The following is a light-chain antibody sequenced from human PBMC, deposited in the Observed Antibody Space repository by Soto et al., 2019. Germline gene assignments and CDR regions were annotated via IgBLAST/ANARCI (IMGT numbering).Light chain of an antibody. CDR2: GAS. CDR3: QQYDNWPYT. J-gene: IGKJ2*01. Sequence: EIVMTHSPATLSVSPGERATLSCRASQSVSNNLAWYQQKPCQAPRLLIYGASTRATAIPARFSGSGSGTEFTLTISSLQSEDFAVYFCQQYDNWPYTFGQGTKLEIK. CDR1: QSVSNN. V-gene: IGKV3-15*01.